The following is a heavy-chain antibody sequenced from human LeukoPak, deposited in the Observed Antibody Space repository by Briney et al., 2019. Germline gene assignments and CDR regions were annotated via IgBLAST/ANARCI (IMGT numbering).Heavy chain of an antibody. CDR2: INPNSCGT. J-gene: IGHJ4*02. CDR3: ARPPGIAVAGRRYYFDY. D-gene: IGHD6-19*01. Sequence: ASVKVSCTASGYTFTDYYMHWVRPAPGQGLAWMGWINPNSCGTNYAQKFQGRVTMTRDTSISTAYMELSRLRSDDTAVYYCARPPGIAVAGRRYYFDYWGQGTLVTVSS. V-gene: IGHV1-2*02. CDR1: GYTFTDYY.